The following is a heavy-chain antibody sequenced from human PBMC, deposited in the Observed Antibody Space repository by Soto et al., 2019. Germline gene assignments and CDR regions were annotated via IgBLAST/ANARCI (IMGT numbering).Heavy chain of an antibody. Sequence: SLTMRLPSTVAGGNIINLDYCWSIIRKPPGKGLEWIGYIYYSGSTYYNPSLKSRVTISVDTSKNQFSLKLSSVTAADTAVYYCARTKSSDDYGGNSSRWGQGTLVTVSS. CDR3: ARTKSSDDYGGNSSR. D-gene: IGHD4-17*01. V-gene: IGHV4-30-4*08. CDR2: IYYSGST. J-gene: IGHJ4*02. CDR1: GGNIINLDYC.